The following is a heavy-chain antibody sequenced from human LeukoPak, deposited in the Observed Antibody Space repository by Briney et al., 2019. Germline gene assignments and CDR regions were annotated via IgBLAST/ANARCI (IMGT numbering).Heavy chain of an antibody. Sequence: GASVKVSCKASGYTFTNYYTHWVRQAPGQGLEWMGVIDPSAGSTTYAQKFQGRVTMTRDTATSTVYMELGSLRSEDTAVYYCARAHYASSNIKVPFDVWGKGTTVTVSS. CDR2: IDPSAGST. CDR1: GYTFTNYY. D-gene: IGHD6-13*01. V-gene: IGHV1-46*01. CDR3: ARAHYASSNIKVPFDV. J-gene: IGHJ6*04.